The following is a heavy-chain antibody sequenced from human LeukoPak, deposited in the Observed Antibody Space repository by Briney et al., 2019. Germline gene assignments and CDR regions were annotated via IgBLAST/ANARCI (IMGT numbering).Heavy chain of an antibody. CDR3: AKDNSGSSTGGYYFDS. Sequence: GGSLRLSCAASGFTFSGYGMHWVRQAPGKGLEWVALISHDGSNKYYTDSAKGRFTISRDNSKNTLYLEMNSLRVEDTAVYYCAKDNSGSSTGGYYFDSWGQGTLVTVSS. CDR1: GFTFSGYG. V-gene: IGHV3-30*18. J-gene: IGHJ4*02. CDR2: ISHDGSNK. D-gene: IGHD1-26*01.